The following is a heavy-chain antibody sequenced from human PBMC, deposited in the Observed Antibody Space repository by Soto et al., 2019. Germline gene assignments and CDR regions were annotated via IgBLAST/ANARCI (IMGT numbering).Heavy chain of an antibody. CDR3: AKVNRCIVPTIGGSFDS. D-gene: IGHD5-12*01. V-gene: IGHV3-23*01. CDR1: GYTLTFNTYA. CDR2: ISPTGGST. J-gene: IGHJ4*02. Sequence: EVQLLESGGGLVQPGGSLRLSCAGSGYTLTFNTYAMSWVRQAPGKGLEWVAGISPTGGSTYYADYVKGRFTIPRDNSKDTLYMPMSSLRVKDGAVYFGAKVNRCIVPTIGGSFDSWGRGTLVTVSS.